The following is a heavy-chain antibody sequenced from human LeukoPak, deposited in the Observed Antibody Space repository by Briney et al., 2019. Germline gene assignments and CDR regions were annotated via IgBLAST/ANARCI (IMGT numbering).Heavy chain of an antibody. D-gene: IGHD2-15*01. CDR2: SSDYDPDR. CDR1: GYTFSTNG. CDR3: VRDYYCSSNTCHDCFDP. V-gene: IGHV1-18*01. Sequence: GASVTVSCKASGYTFSTNGIGWFRQPPGQGLEWMGGSSDYDPDRNNAQKFQGRLTVTTDTSTSTAYMELRSLTSDDTAIYYCVRDYYCSSNTCHDCFDPWGQGTLVTVSS. J-gene: IGHJ5*02.